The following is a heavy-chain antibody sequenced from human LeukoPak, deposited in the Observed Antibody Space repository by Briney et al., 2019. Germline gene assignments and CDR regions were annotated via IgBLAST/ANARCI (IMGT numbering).Heavy chain of an antibody. Sequence: PSETLSLTCSVSGGSMKTPSHYWDWIRQSPGKGLEWIGSMFYSGGTYFNPSLRRRVTISGDTSTNQISLSLTSVTAADTAVYYCARRNTEVPDTLPLNAFDVWGQGAKVIVSS. V-gene: IGHV4-39*01. J-gene: IGHJ3*01. CDR2: MFYSGGT. CDR3: ARRNTEVPDTLPLNAFDV. CDR1: GGSMKTPSHY. D-gene: IGHD1/OR15-1a*01.